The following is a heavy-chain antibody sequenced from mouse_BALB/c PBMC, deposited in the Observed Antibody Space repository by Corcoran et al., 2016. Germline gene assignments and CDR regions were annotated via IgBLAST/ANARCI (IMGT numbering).Heavy chain of an antibody. Sequence: LVKTGASVKISCKASGYSFTGYYMHWVKQSHGKSLEWIGYISCYNGATSYNQKFKGKATFTVDTSSSTAYMQFNSLTSEDSAVYYCARGARITTRYFDVWGAGTTVTVSS. V-gene: IGHV1S34*01. CDR3: ARGARITTRYFDV. D-gene: IGHD2-4*01. J-gene: IGHJ1*01. CDR2: ISCYNGAT. CDR1: GYSFTGYY.